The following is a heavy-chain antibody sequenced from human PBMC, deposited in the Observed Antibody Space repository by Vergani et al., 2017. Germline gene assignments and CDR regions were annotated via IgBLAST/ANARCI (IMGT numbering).Heavy chain of an antibody. Sequence: QVQLVQSGAEVKKPGSSVKVSCKASGGTFSSYAISWVRQAPGQGLEWMGGIIPIFGTANYAQKFQGRVTITADESTSIAYMELSSLRSEDTAVYYCARDLGFQGDYGLYYYYGMDVWGQGTTVTVSS. CDR2: IIPIFGTA. CDR1: GGTFSSYA. J-gene: IGHJ6*02. V-gene: IGHV1-69*01. D-gene: IGHD4-17*01. CDR3: ARDLGFQGDYGLYYYYGMDV.